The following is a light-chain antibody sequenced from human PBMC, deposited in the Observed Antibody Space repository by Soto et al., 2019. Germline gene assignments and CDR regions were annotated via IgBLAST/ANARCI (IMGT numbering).Light chain of an antibody. CDR1: SSNIGSNT. Sequence: QPVLTQPPSASGTPGQRVTISCSGSSSNIGSNTVNWHQQLPGTAPKLLIYSNNQRPAGVPDRFSGSKSGTSASLVISGLQSEDEADYYCAAWDDSLNGRVFGGGTKLTVL. CDR2: SNN. CDR3: AAWDDSLNGRV. J-gene: IGLJ3*02. V-gene: IGLV1-44*01.